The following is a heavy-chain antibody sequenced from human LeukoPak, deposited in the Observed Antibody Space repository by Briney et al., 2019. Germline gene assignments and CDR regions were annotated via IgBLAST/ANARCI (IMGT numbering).Heavy chain of an antibody. CDR3: ARGDGSSSSWYGRGYYYYYGMDV. CDR1: GFTFSSYA. CDR2: ISYDGSNK. Sequence: GGSLRLSCAASGFTFSSYAMHWVRQAPGKGLEWVAVISYDGSNKYYADSVKGRFTISRDNSKNTLYLQMNSLRAKDTAVYYCARGDGSSSSWYGRGYYYYYGMDVWGQGTTVTVSS. D-gene: IGHD6-13*01. J-gene: IGHJ6*02. V-gene: IGHV3-30-3*01.